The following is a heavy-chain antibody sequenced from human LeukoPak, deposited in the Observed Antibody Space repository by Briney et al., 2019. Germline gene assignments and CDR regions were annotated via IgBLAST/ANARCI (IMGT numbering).Heavy chain of an antibody. D-gene: IGHD5-18*01. CDR1: GLPIGDFA. CDR3: ARARGYSYGFGS. CDR2: IYSDGST. J-gene: IGHJ4*02. Sequence: GGSLRLSCVASGLPIGDFAMHWVRQAPGKGLEWVSVIYSDGSTYYADSVKGRFTISRDISKSTLYLQMNSLRAEDTAVYYCARARGYSYGFGSWGQGTLVTVSS. V-gene: IGHV3-66*01.